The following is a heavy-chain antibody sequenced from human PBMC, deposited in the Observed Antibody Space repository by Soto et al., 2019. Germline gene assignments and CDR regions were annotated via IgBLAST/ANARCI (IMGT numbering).Heavy chain of an antibody. D-gene: IGHD2-15*01. CDR1: GFNFSPYW. V-gene: IGHV3-74*01. CDR3: ARDRGYSDSFDT. J-gene: IGHJ3*02. CDR2: IGGGGFTT. Sequence: EVQLVESGGGLVQPGESLRLSCAASGFNFSPYWMHWVRQAPGKGLEWISHIGGGGFTTIYADSVKGRFTISRDDAKSTLYLQMNSLGSEDTAVYYCARDRGYSDSFDTWAQGTVVTVSS.